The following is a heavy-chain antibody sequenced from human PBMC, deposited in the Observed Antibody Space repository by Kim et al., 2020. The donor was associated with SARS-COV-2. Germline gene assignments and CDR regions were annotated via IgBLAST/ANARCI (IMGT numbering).Heavy chain of an antibody. CDR1: GFTVSSNY. J-gene: IGHJ3*02. Sequence: GGSLRLSCAASGFTVSSNYMSWVRQAPGKGLEWVSVIYSGGSTYYADSVKGRFTISRDNSKNTLYLQMNSLRAEDTAVYYCARVAAASIDMGSGDAFDIWGQGTMVTVSS. CDR2: IYSGGST. D-gene: IGHD3-10*01. V-gene: IGHV3-53*01. CDR3: ARVAAASIDMGSGDAFDI.